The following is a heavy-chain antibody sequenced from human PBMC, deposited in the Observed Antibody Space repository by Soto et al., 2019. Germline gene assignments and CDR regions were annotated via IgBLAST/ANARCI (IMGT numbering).Heavy chain of an antibody. Sequence: SQTLSLTCTVSGGSITIGGYCWSWIRQPPGQGLEWIGYICHSGNTYYNPSLKSRVTTSLDRSKNQFSLNLSSVTAADTAVYYCARVWFGESSWFDPWGQGTLVTVSS. V-gene: IGHV4-30-2*01. CDR3: ARVWFGESSWFDP. D-gene: IGHD3-10*01. CDR1: GGSITIGGYC. J-gene: IGHJ5*02. CDR2: ICHSGNT.